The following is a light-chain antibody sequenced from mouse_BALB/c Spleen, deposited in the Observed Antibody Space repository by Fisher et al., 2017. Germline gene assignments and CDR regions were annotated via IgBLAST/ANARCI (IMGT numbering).Light chain of an antibody. CDR1: SSVSY. Sequence: IVLTQSPALMSASPGEKVTMTCSASSSVSYMHWYQQKSGTSPKLLIYSTSNLASGVPARFSGSGSGTSYSLTISSMEAEDAATYYCQQWSSNPPTFGGGTKLEIK. CDR2: STS. J-gene: IGKJ2*01. CDR3: QQWSSNPPT. V-gene: IGKV4-59*01.